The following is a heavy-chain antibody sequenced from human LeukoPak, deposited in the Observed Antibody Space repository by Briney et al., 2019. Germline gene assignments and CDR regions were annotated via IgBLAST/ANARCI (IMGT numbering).Heavy chain of an antibody. J-gene: IGHJ4*02. CDR1: GFTLRGYS. D-gene: IGHD3-22*01. CDR3: AREYSYEGSGYL. CDR2: VSASGFTT. Sequence: GGSLRLSGAASGFTLRGYSMNWVRQAPGKGLQWVSYVSASGFTTYYADSVKGRFTISRATDKNSLYLEMNSLRDEDTAVYYCAREYSYEGSGYLWGQGTLVTVSS. V-gene: IGHV3-48*02.